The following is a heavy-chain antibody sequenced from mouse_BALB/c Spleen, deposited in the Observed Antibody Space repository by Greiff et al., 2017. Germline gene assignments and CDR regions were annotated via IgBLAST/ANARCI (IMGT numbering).Heavy chain of an antibody. CDR3: AKYGNDFDY. V-gene: IGHV1-54*01. CDR2: INPGSGGT. CDR1: GYAFTNYS. J-gene: IGHJ2*01. D-gene: IGHD2-1*01. Sequence: QVQLQQSGAELVRPGTSVKVSCKASGYAFTNYSIEWVKQRPGQGLEWIGVINPGSGGTNYNEKFKGKATLTADKSSSTAYMQLSSLTSDDSAVYFCAKYGNDFDYWGQGTTLTVSS.